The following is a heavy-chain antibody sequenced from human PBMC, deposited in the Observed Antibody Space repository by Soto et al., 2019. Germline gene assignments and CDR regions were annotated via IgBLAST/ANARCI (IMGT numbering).Heavy chain of an antibody. J-gene: IGHJ4*02. CDR1: GGSISSSSYY. CDR2: IYYSGST. CDR3: ARTLVGATTYFDY. D-gene: IGHD1-26*01. Sequence: QLQLQESGPGLVKPSETLSLTCTVSGGSISSSSYYWGWIRQPPGKGLEWIGRIYYSGSTYYNPSLTSRVTISVDTSKNQFSLKLSSVTAADTAVYYCARTLVGATTYFDYWGQGTLVTVSS. V-gene: IGHV4-39*01.